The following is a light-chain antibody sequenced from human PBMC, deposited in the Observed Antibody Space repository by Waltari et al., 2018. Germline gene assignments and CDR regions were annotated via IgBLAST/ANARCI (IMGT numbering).Light chain of an antibody. J-gene: IGLJ2*01. V-gene: IGLV2-14*01. CDR3: SSYTSSSTV. Sequence: QSALTQPASVSGSPGQSITISCTGTSSDVGGYNSVSWYQQHPGKAPKPMIYEVSNRPSGVSNRFSGSKSGNTASLTISGLQAEDEADYYCSSYTSSSTVFGGGTKLTVL. CDR1: SSDVGGYNS. CDR2: EVS.